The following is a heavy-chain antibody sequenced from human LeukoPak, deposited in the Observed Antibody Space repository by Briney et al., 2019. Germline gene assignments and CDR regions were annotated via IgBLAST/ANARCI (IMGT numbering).Heavy chain of an antibody. V-gene: IGHV3-21*01. Sequence: PGGSLRLSCAASGFTFSSYSMNWVRQAPGKGLEWVSSISSSSSYIYYTDSVKGRFTISRDNAKNSLYLQMNSRRAEDTAVYYCARDYGRYYDYVWGSSEDYWGQGTLVTVSS. CDR2: ISSSSSYI. J-gene: IGHJ4*02. CDR3: ARDYGRYYDYVWGSSEDY. D-gene: IGHD3-16*01. CDR1: GFTFSSYS.